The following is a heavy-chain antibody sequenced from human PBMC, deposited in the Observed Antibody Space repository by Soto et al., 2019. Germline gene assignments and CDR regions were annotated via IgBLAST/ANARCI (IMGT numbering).Heavy chain of an antibody. J-gene: IGHJ4*02. CDR2: ISGSGGST. CDR3: AKDPTGITIFGVAYETRAY. Sequence: GGSLRLSCAASGFTFSSYAMSWVRQAPGKGLEWVSAISGSGGSTYYADSVKGRFTISRDNSKNTLYLQMNSLRAEDTAVYYCAKDPTGITIFGVAYETRAYWGQGTLVTVSS. D-gene: IGHD3-3*01. CDR1: GFTFSSYA. V-gene: IGHV3-23*01.